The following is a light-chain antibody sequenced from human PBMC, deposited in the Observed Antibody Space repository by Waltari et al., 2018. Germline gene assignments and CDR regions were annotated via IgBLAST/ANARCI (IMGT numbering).Light chain of an antibody. CDR1: QRISASH. Sequence: TQSPGTLSLSQGERATLSCRTSQRISASHLAWYQQKPGQAPRLLIYGTSTRATGIPERFSGSGSGTDFSLTVTSMQPEDFAVYFCQQYGNSPWTFGQGTKVEV. CDR3: QQYGNSPWT. V-gene: IGKV3-20*01. CDR2: GTS. J-gene: IGKJ1*01.